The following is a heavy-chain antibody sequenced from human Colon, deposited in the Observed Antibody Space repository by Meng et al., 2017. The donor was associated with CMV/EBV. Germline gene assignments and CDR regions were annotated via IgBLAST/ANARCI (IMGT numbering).Heavy chain of an antibody. CDR1: GFVFSSFW. J-gene: IGHJ6*02. D-gene: IGHD3-10*01. Sequence: GGSLRLSCAASGFVFSSFWMTWVRQAPGKGLEWVATIKQPGREKFYADSVKGRFTISRDNGKNSLYLQMNSLRAEDTAVYYCARDQGYGSGRYYYGMDVWGQGTTVTVSS. V-gene: IGHV3-7*01. CDR3: ARDQGYGSGRYYYGMDV. CDR2: IKQPGREK.